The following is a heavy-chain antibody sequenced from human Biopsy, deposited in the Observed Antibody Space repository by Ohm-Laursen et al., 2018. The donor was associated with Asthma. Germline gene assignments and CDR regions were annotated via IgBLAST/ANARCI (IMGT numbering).Heavy chain of an antibody. CDR3: AKDPRTYGDNVADMDV. CDR1: GFSFSEFV. D-gene: IGHD4-17*01. Sequence: SLRLSCTAAGFSFSEFVMHWVRQAPGKGLEWVAVISYDGSTKYYADSVKGRFTISRDNSKNTLYLQMSSLRVEDTAVYYCAKDPRTYGDNVADMDVWGQGTAVNVPS. J-gene: IGHJ6*02. CDR2: ISYDGSTK. V-gene: IGHV3-30*18.